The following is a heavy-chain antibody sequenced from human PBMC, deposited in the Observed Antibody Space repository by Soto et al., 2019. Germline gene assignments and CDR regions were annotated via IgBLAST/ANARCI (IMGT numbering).Heavy chain of an antibody. CDR3: AYLPCSGGSCYWFSFSGMDV. V-gene: IGHV2-5*02. J-gene: IGHJ6*02. D-gene: IGHD2-15*01. Sequence: QITLKESGPTLVKPTQTLTLTCTFSGFSLSTSGVGVAWIRQPPGKALEWLALIYWDDDKRYRPSLESRLTITKDPSKTQVVPTMTNMDSVDTATYYCAYLPCSGGSCYWFSFSGMDVWGQGTTVTVSS. CDR2: IYWDDDK. CDR1: GFSLSTSGVG.